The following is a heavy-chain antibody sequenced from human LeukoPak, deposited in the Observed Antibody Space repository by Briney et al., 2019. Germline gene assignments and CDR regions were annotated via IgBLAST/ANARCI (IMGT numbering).Heavy chain of an antibody. CDR3: VKDRTGTYTLDY. CDR2: ISDDGSRQ. D-gene: IGHD3-10*01. V-gene: IGHV3-30*19. J-gene: IGHJ4*02. Sequence: PGGSLRLSCAASGFTFSHYGMHWGRQAPGKGLEWVAFISDDGSRQHYADSVKGRFTISRDNSKNTLNLQMNSLRAEDTAVYYCVKDRTGTYTLDYWGQGTLVTVSS. CDR1: GFTFSHYG.